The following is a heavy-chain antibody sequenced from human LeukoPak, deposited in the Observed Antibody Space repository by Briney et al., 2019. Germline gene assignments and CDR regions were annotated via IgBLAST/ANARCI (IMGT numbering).Heavy chain of an antibody. D-gene: IGHD3-16*02. CDR2: INPSGGSA. V-gene: IGHV1-46*01. Sequence: ASVKVSCKASGYTFTSYSMHWVRQAPGQGLEWMGIINPSGGSATYAQRFQGRVTMTRDTTTSTAYMELRSLRSDDTAVYYCARDLMITFGGVIAKGYWGQGTLVTVSS. CDR1: GYTFTSYS. CDR3: ARDLMITFGGVIAKGY. J-gene: IGHJ4*02.